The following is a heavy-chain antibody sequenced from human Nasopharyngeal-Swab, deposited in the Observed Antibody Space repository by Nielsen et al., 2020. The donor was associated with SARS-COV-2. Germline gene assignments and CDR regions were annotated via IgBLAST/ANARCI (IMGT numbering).Heavy chain of an antibody. J-gene: IGHJ3*01. Sequence: ASVKVSCKASGFSFTNHFIHWVRQAPGQGLEWMGLINLDGGRTTQAQEFPDRAYAQQFQDRITMTRDTSTIKVYLEVSSLRSEDTAVYYCARGQYGCHWCAPDVWGQGTMVTVSP. CDR1: GFSFTNHF. CDR3: ARGQYGCHWCAPDV. V-gene: IGHV1-46*01. D-gene: IGHD2-8*02. CDR2: INLDGGRT.